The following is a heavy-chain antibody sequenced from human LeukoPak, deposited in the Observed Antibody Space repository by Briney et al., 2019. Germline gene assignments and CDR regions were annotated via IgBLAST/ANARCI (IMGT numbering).Heavy chain of an antibody. CDR3: AKRLSSTSCWGLDY. Sequence: PGGSLRLSCAASGFTFSSYAMSWVRQAPGKGLEWVSAISGRGGSTYYADSVKGRFTISRDNSKNTLYLQMNSLRAEDTAVYYCAKRLSSTSCWGLDYWGQGTLVTVSS. CDR2: ISGRGGST. D-gene: IGHD2-2*01. CDR1: GFTFSSYA. J-gene: IGHJ4*02. V-gene: IGHV3-23*01.